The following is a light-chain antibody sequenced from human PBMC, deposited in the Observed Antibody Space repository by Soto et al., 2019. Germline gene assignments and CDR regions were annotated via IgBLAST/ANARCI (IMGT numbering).Light chain of an antibody. Sequence: SSELTQPPSVSVSPGQTASITCSGDKLGDKYACWYQQRPGQSPMLVIYQDDKRPSGIPERFSGSNSGSTATLTISGTQAMDEADYYCQTWASSNAAVFVGGTKLTAL. CDR3: QTWASSNAAV. V-gene: IGLV3-1*01. J-gene: IGLJ2*01. CDR1: KLGDKY. CDR2: QDD.